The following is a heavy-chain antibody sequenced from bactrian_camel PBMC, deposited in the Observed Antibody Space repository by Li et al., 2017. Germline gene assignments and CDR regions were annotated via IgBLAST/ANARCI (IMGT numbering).Heavy chain of an antibody. CDR1: GFTFSIYA. V-gene: IGHV3S40*01. J-gene: IGHJ4*01. CDR2: INSGSGST. Sequence: VQLVESGGGLVQPGGSLRLSCAASGFTFSIYAMSWVRQAPGKGLEWVSIINSGSGSTYYADSVKSRFTISRDNATNTVYLQMNSLKPEDTAVYYCVSLVGRPLVHQGTQVTVS. D-gene: IGHD2*01.